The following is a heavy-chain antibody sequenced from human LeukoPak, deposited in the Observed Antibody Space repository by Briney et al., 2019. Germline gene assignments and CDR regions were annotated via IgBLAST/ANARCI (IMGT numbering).Heavy chain of an antibody. Sequence: SETLSLTCTVSGGSISSYCWSWIRQPPGKGLEWIGYIYYSGSTNYNPSLKSRVTISVDTSKNQFSLKLSSVTAADTAVYYCAGGSGSYGRPFDYWGQGTLVTVSS. CDR2: IYYSGST. J-gene: IGHJ4*02. V-gene: IGHV4-59*01. CDR1: GGSISSYC. D-gene: IGHD3-10*01. CDR3: AGGSGSYGRPFDY.